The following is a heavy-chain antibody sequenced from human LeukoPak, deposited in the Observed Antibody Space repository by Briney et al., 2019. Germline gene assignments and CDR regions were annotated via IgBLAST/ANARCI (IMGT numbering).Heavy chain of an antibody. D-gene: IGHD2-15*01. V-gene: IGHV3-33*01. J-gene: IGHJ5*02. Sequence: GGSLRLSCAASGFTFSSYGMHWVRQAPGKGLEWVAVIWYDGSNKYYADSVKGRFTISRDNSKNTLYLQMNSLRAEDTAVYYCARGGPFLVVVAAEEIGLNHWGQGTLVTVSS. CDR1: GFTFSSYG. CDR2: IWYDGSNK. CDR3: ARGGPFLVVVAAEEIGLNH.